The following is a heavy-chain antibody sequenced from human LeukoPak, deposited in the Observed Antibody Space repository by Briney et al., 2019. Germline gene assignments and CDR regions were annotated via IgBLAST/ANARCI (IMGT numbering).Heavy chain of an antibody. CDR3: AKGSSGYFFDL. V-gene: IGHV3-23*01. CDR2: ISNDGGGT. Sequence: GGSLRLSCAASGFIFNNYGLVWVRQAPGKGLEWVSAISNDGGGTTHADFVKGRFSVSRDNSKNTLFLQMNSLRAEDTALYYCAKGSSGYFFDLWGQGTLVTVSS. D-gene: IGHD3-22*01. CDR1: GFIFNNYG. J-gene: IGHJ4*02.